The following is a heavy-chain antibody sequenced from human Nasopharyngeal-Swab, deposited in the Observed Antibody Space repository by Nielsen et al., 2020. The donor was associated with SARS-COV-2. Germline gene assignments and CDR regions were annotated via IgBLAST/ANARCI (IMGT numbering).Heavy chain of an antibody. CDR3: AKWSHYDFWSGYSN. V-gene: IGHV3-23*03. J-gene: IGHJ4*02. D-gene: IGHD3-3*01. Sequence: LSLTRAASGFTFSSYAMSWVRQAPGKGLEWVSVIYSGGSSTYYADSVKGRFTISRDNSKNTLYLQMNSLRAEDTAVYYCAKWSHYDFWSGYSNWGQGTLVTVSS. CDR1: GFTFSSYA. CDR2: IYSGGSST.